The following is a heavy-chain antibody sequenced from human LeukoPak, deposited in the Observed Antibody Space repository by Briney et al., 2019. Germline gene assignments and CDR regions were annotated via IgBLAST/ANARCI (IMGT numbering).Heavy chain of an antibody. J-gene: IGHJ6*02. Sequence: PSETLSLTCAVYGGSFSDYFWGWIRQPLGKGLERTGEINHSGRTYYNPSLKSRVTISVDTSKNQFSLNLSSVTAADTAVYYCARDVVVVPAAIHYGMDVWGQGTTVTVSS. V-gene: IGHV4-34*01. CDR3: ARDVVVVPAAIHYGMDV. CDR1: GGSFSDYF. D-gene: IGHD2-2*01. CDR2: INHSGRT.